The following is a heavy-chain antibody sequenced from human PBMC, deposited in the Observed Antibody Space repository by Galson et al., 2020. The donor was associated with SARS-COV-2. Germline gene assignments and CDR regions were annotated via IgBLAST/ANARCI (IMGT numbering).Heavy chain of an antibody. CDR1: GLQLHDYS. Sequence: GESLKISCAVPGLQLHDYSKNSVPQAPGKGLEWVSDNNNSGSHTLYAHTERRRFTVSIDNAQNSSYLQVNSLRAEDTAVYYCARALGATPVYYWYFDLWGRGTLVSVSS. CDR3: ARALGATPVYYWYFDL. J-gene: IGHJ2*01. V-gene: IGHV3-21*01. CDR2: NNNSGSHT. D-gene: IGHD3-16*01.